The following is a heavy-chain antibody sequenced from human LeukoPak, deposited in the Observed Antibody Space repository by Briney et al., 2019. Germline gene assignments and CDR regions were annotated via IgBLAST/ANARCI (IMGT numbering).Heavy chain of an antibody. J-gene: IGHJ4*02. CDR1: GGSFSGYY. CDR3: ARGPSRRSSGYYYRILYYFDY. CDR2: INHSGST. D-gene: IGHD3-22*01. Sequence: SETLSLTCAVYGGSFSGYYWSWIRQPPGKRLEWIGEINHSGSTNYNPSLKSRVTISVDTSKNQFSLKLSSVTAADTAVYYFARGPSRRSSGYYYRILYYFDYWGQGTLVTVSS. V-gene: IGHV4-34*01.